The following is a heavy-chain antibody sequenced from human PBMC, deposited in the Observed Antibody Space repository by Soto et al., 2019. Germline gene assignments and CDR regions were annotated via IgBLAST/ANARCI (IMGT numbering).Heavy chain of an antibody. V-gene: IGHV1-69*12. J-gene: IGHJ4*02. D-gene: IGHD5-18*01. CDR3: AVENVETAMAVPAGGPFDY. Sequence: QVQLVQSGAEVKKPGSSVKVSCKASGGTFSSYAISWVRQAPGQGLEWMGGIIPIFGTANYAQKFQGRVTITADESTSTSYMELSSLRSEDTAVYYCAVENVETAMAVPAGGPFDYWGQGTLVTVSS. CDR2: IIPIFGTA. CDR1: GGTFSSYA.